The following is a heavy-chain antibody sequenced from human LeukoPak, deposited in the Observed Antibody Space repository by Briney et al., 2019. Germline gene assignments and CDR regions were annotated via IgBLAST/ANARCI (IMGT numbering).Heavy chain of an antibody. CDR2: ISGSGDTT. V-gene: IGHV3-23*01. J-gene: IGHJ4*02. CDR3: AKDQAECSRSSCYERGFDY. D-gene: IGHD2-2*01. CDR1: GFTFSSYG. Sequence: GGSLRLSCAASGFTFSSYGMSWVRQAPGKGLEWVSAISGSGDTTYYADSVKGRFTISRDSSKNTLYLQMSSLRAEDTAVYYCAKDQAECSRSSCYERGFDYWGRGTLVTVSS.